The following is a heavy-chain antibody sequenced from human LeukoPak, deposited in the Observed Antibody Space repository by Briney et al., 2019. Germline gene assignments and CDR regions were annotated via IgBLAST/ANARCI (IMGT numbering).Heavy chain of an antibody. Sequence: AGGSLRLSCAASGFTFSSYAMSWVRQAPGKGLEWVSAISGSGGSTYYADSVKGRFTIPRDNSKNTLYLQMNSLRAEDTAVYYCAKDRSYYYDSSGHRGAFDIWGQGTMVTVSS. V-gene: IGHV3-23*01. CDR1: GFTFSSYA. CDR3: AKDRSYYYDSSGHRGAFDI. CDR2: ISGSGGST. D-gene: IGHD3-22*01. J-gene: IGHJ3*02.